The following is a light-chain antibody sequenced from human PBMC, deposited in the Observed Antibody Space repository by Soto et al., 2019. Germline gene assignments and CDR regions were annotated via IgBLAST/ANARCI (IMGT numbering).Light chain of an antibody. Sequence: DTQMTQSPSTLSSSVRARVTITCGASQSISSWLAWYQQKPGKAPKLLIYKASRLESGVPSRFSGSGSGTDFTLTISSLQPEDFATYYCQQSYSTLGWTFGQGTKVDIK. J-gene: IGKJ1*01. CDR3: QQSYSTLGWT. CDR1: QSISSW. CDR2: KAS. V-gene: IGKV1-5*03.